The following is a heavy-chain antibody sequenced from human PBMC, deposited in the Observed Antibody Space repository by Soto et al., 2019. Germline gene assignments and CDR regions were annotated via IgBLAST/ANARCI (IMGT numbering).Heavy chain of an antibody. Sequence: SVKVSCKASGGTFSSYAISWVRQAPGQGLEWMGGIIPIFGTANYAQKFQGRVTITADESTSTAYMELSSLRSEDTAVYYCARDADNYYDSSGYPVFDIWGQGTMVTVSS. CDR2: IIPIFGTA. D-gene: IGHD3-22*01. CDR1: GGTFSSYA. CDR3: ARDADNYYDSSGYPVFDI. J-gene: IGHJ3*02. V-gene: IGHV1-69*13.